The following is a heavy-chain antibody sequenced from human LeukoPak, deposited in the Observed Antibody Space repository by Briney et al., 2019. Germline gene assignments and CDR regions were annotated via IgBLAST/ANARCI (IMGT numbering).Heavy chain of an antibody. Sequence: GGSLRLPCAASGFTFSSYAMSWVRQAPGKGLEWVSAISGSGGSTYYADSVKGRFTISRDNAKNSLFLQMNSLRVEETAVYYCFTGGGYWGQGTLVTVSS. CDR3: FTGGGY. CDR1: GFTFSSYA. V-gene: IGHV3-23*01. J-gene: IGHJ4*02. CDR2: ISGSGGST. D-gene: IGHD1-14*01.